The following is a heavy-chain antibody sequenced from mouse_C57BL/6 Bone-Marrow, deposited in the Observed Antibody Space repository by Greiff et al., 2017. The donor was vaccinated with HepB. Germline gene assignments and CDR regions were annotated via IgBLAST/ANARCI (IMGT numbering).Heavy chain of an antibody. Sequence: QVQLQQSGAELVRPGASVKLSCKASGYTFTDYYINWVKQRPGQGLEWIARIYPGSGNTYYNEKFKGKATLTAEKSSSTAYMQLSSLTSEDSAVYFCARDYDGRSYYFDYWGQGTTLTVSS. CDR1: GYTFTDYY. D-gene: IGHD2-3*01. J-gene: IGHJ2*01. V-gene: IGHV1-76*01. CDR2: IYPGSGNT. CDR3: ARDYDGRSYYFDY.